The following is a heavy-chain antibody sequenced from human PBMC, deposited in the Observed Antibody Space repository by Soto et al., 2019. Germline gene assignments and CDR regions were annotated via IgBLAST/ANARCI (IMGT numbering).Heavy chain of an antibody. D-gene: IGHD6-13*01. CDR2: ISGSAART. J-gene: IGHJ4*02. CDR3: SRGGVGTTGSCDF. CDR1: GFAFGGFT. V-gene: IGHV3-23*01. Sequence: VQVLESGGGLVQPGGSLRLSCSVSGFAFGGFTMTWVRQAPGKGLEWVSAISGSAARTYYADSVQGRFTISRDNSKSTLYLQMNSLRVEYTAEYYCSRGGVGTTGSCDFWGQGTLVAVSS.